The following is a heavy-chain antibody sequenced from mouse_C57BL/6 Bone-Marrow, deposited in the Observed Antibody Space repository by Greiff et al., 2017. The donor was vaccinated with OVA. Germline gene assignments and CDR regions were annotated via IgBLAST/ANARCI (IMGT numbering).Heavy chain of an antibody. V-gene: IGHV1-42*01. CDR2: INPSTGGT. Sequence: VQLKESGPELVKPGASVKISCKASGYSFTGYYMNWVKQSPEKSLEWIGEINPSTGGTTYNQKFKAKATLTVDKSSSTAYMQLKSLTSEDSAVYYCARKGDYYGPSWFAYWGQGTLVTVSA. CDR1: GYSFTGYY. CDR3: ARKGDYYGPSWFAY. D-gene: IGHD1-1*01. J-gene: IGHJ3*01.